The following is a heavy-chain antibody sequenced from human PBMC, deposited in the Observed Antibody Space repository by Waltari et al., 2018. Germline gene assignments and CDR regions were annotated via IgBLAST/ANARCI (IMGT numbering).Heavy chain of an antibody. J-gene: IGHJ4*02. CDR3: ASPQSEGSGY. CDR2: IYYRGST. CDR1: GGSISSCSYY. V-gene: IGHV4-39*01. Sequence: QLQLQESGPGLVKPSETLSLTCTVSGGSISSCSYYWGWIRQPPGKGLEWIGSIYYRGSTYYNPSLKSRVTISVDTAKNQFSLKLSSVTAADTAVYYCASPQSEGSGYWGQGTLVTVSS.